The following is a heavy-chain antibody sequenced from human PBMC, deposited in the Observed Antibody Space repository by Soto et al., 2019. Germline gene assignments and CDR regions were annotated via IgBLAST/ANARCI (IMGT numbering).Heavy chain of an antibody. D-gene: IGHD2-15*01. J-gene: IGHJ4*02. CDR1: GYTFTSYD. Sequence: ASVKVSCKASGYTFTSYDINWVRQATGQGLEWMGWMNPNSGNTGYAQKFQGRVTMTRNTSISTAYMELSSLRSEDTAVYYCARGRPDYCSGGSCYRGTGYWGQGTLVTVSS. CDR2: MNPNSGNT. CDR3: ARGRPDYCSGGSCYRGTGY. V-gene: IGHV1-8*01.